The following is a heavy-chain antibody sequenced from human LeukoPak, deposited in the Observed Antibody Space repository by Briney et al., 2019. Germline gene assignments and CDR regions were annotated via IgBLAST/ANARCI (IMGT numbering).Heavy chain of an antibody. Sequence: GGSLRLSCAASGFTFSSYWMSWVRQAPGKGXXXXXXXKQDGSEKYYVDSVKGRFTISRDNAKNSLYLQMNSLRAEDTAVYYCARDGASGYVNYYGMDVWGKGTTVTVSS. CDR1: GFTFSSYW. D-gene: IGHD5-12*01. CDR3: ARDGASGYVNYYGMDV. J-gene: IGHJ6*04. V-gene: IGHV3-7*03. CDR2: XKQDGSEK.